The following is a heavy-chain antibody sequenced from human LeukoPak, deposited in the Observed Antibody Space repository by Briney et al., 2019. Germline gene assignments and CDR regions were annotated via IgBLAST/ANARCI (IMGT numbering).Heavy chain of an antibody. V-gene: IGHV3-21*04. CDR3: ARDKPHYGSGSYYPDY. D-gene: IGHD3-10*01. Sequence: GGSLRLSCAASGFTFSTYSMNWVRQAPGKGLEWVSSISSSGSYIYYGDSVKGRFTISRDNAKNSLYLQMNSLRAEDTAVYYCARDKPHYGSGSYYPDYWGQGTLVTVSS. CDR2: ISSSGSYI. J-gene: IGHJ4*02. CDR1: GFTFSTYS.